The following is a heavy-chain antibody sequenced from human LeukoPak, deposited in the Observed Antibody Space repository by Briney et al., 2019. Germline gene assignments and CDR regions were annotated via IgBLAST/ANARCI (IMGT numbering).Heavy chain of an antibody. J-gene: IGHJ4*02. V-gene: IGHV3-66*01. D-gene: IGHD5-18*01. CDR2: IYSGGTT. Sequence: GGSLRLSCAASGFTFSSNYMSWVRQAPGKGLEWVSVIYSGGTTYYADSVKGRFTISRDNSKNTLHLQMNSLRAEDTAVYYCARDQYSYAHAAHWGQGTLVTVSS. CDR3: ARDQYSYAHAAH. CDR1: GFTFSSNY.